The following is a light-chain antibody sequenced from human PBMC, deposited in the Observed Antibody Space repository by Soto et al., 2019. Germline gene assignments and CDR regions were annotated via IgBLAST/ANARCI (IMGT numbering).Light chain of an antibody. CDR2: EVT. Sequence: SALTQPASVSGSPGQSIAISCTGTRSDVGAYNYVSWYQQHPGKAPKLMISEVTNRPSGVSDRFSGSKSGNTASLTISGLQAEDEADYYCSSFTSRFTFVFGTGTKVTAL. CDR3: SSFTSRFTFV. J-gene: IGLJ1*01. CDR1: RSDVGAYNY. V-gene: IGLV2-14*01.